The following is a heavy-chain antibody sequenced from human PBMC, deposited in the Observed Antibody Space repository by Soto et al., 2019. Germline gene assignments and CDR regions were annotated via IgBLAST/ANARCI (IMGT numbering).Heavy chain of an antibody. CDR3: AKGGGQWWFIDY. CDR2: ISHDGSEE. CDR1: GFTFGNYG. Sequence: TGGSLRLSCAGSGFTFGNYGMHWVRQAPGKGLEWLAVISHDGSEEYYVDSVKGRFTISRDNSKKTVYLQMDNVRAEDTAVYYCAKGGGQWWFIDYWGQGTLVTVSS. D-gene: IGHD2-15*01. V-gene: IGHV3-30*18. J-gene: IGHJ4*02.